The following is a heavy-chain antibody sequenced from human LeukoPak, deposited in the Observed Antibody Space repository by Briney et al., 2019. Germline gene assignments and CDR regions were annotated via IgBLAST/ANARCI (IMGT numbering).Heavy chain of an antibody. J-gene: IGHJ6*03. CDR1: GYTFTSYD. Sequence: ASVTVSFKASGYTFTSYDINWVRQATGQGLEWMGWMNPNSGNTGYAQKFQGRVTMTRNTSISTAYMELSSLRSEDTAVYYCARRRYQLKGYYYMDVWGKGTTVTVSS. D-gene: IGHD2-2*01. V-gene: IGHV1-8*01. CDR2: MNPNSGNT. CDR3: ARRRYQLKGYYYMDV.